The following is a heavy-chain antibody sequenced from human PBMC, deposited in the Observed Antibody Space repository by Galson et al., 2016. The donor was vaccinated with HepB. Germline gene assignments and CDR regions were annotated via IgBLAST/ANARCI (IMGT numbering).Heavy chain of an antibody. CDR1: GDSVSSNSAA. CDR3: ARGRGANNAFDF. J-gene: IGHJ3*01. D-gene: IGHD2/OR15-2a*01. CDR2: TYYRSKWYS. V-gene: IGHV6-1*01. Sequence: CAISGDSVSSNSAAWNWIRQSPSRGLEWLGRTYYRSKWYSGSAVSVMSRITISPDTSKNQFSLQLNSVSPEDTAVYYCARGRGANNAFDFWGQGTMVTVSS.